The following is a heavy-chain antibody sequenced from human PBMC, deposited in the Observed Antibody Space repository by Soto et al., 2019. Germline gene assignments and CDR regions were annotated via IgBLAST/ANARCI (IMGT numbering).Heavy chain of an antibody. CDR3: ARYHGGWATFDY. D-gene: IGHD6-19*01. CDR2: IYYSGST. CDR1: GGSVSVYY. V-gene: IGHV4-59*02. J-gene: IGHJ4*02. Sequence: KTSETLSLTCTVSGGSVSVYYWSWIRQPPGKGLEWIGYIYYSGSTNYNPSLKSRVTISLNTSKNQFSLKVNSVTAADTGVYYCARYHGGWATFDYWGQGTLVTVS.